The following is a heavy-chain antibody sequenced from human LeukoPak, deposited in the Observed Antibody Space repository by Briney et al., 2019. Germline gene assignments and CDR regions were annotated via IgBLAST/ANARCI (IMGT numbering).Heavy chain of an antibody. CDR1: GDSISSGSHY. V-gene: IGHV4-61*02. J-gene: IGHJ5*02. CDR2: IYTSGST. D-gene: IGHD2-2*01. Sequence: SETLSLTCTVSGDSISSGSHYWSWIRQPAGKGLEWIGRIYTSGSTNYNPSLKSRVTISVDTSKNQFSLKLSSVTAADTAVHYCARDQSYCSSTSCYFNWFDPWGQGTLVTVSS. CDR3: ARDQSYCSSTSCYFNWFDP.